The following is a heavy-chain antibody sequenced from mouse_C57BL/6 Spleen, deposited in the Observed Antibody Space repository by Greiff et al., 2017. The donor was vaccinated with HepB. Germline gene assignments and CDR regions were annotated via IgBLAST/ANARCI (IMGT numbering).Heavy chain of an antibody. CDR1: GYTFTDYE. CDR2: IDPETGGT. CDR3: TRGGDSSGFSFAD. D-gene: IGHD3-2*02. Sequence: QVQLQQSGAELVRPGASVTLSCKASGYTFTDYEMHWVKQTPVHGLEWIGAIDPETGGTAYNQKFKGKAILTADKSSSTAYMELRSLTSEDSAVYYCTRGGDSSGFSFADWGQGTLVTVSA. V-gene: IGHV1-15*01. J-gene: IGHJ3*01.